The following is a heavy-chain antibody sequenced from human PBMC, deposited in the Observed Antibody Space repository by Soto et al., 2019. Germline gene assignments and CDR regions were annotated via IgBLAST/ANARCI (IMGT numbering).Heavy chain of an antibody. CDR2: IYWDDDK. Sequence: SGPTLVNPTQTLTLTCTFSGFSLSTSGVGVGWIRQPPGKALEWLALIYWDDDKRYSPSLKSRLTITKDTSKNQVVLTMTNMDPVDTATYYCASGASPFGGTYNWFDPWGQGTLVTVSS. CDR3: ASGASPFGGTYNWFDP. CDR1: GFSLSTSGVG. J-gene: IGHJ5*02. D-gene: IGHD3-16*01. V-gene: IGHV2-5*02.